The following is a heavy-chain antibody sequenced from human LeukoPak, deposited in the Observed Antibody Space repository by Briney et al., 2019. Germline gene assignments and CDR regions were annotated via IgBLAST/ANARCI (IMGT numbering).Heavy chain of an antibody. CDR2: INHSGGT. V-gene: IGHV4-34*01. CDR1: GGSFSGYY. J-gene: IGHJ5*02. CDR3: AREAQLGYCSGGSCYRNWFDP. D-gene: IGHD2-15*01. Sequence: SETLSLTCAVYGGSFSGYYWSWIRQPPGKGLEWIGEINHSGGTNYNPSLKSRVTISVDTSKNQFSLKLSSVTAADTAVYYCAREAQLGYCSGGSCYRNWFDPWGQGTLVTVSS.